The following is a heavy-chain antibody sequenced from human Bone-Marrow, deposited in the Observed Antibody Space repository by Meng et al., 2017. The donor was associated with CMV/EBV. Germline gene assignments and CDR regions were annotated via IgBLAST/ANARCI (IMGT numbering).Heavy chain of an antibody. Sequence: ASVKVSCKASGYTFTGYYMHWVRQAPGQGLEWMGWINPNSGGTNYAQKFQGRVTMTRETSISTAYMEVSRLRSADTAVYFCARVPGPSGGDYWGQGTLVTVSS. V-gene: IGHV1-2*02. D-gene: IGHD1-14*01. CDR1: GYTFTGYY. CDR2: INPNSGGT. J-gene: IGHJ4*02. CDR3: ARVPGPSGGDY.